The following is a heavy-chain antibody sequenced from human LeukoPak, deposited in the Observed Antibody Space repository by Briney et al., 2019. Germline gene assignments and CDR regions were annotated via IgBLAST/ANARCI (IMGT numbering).Heavy chain of an antibody. Sequence: SETLSLTCAVYGGSFSGYYWSWIRQPPGKGLEWIGEINHSGSTNYNPSLKSRVTMSVDTSKNQFSLKLSSVTAADTAVYYCARAAVAGTGFWFDPWGQGTLVTVSS. V-gene: IGHV4-34*01. CDR3: ARAAVAGTGFWFDP. J-gene: IGHJ5*02. CDR1: GGSFSGYY. D-gene: IGHD6-19*01. CDR2: INHSGST.